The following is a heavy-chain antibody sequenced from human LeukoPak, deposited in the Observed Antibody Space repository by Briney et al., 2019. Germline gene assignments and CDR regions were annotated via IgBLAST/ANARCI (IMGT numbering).Heavy chain of an antibody. D-gene: IGHD2-2*01. CDR3: AKGPLRGTAAAIDY. CDR1: GITFSNYG. J-gene: IGHJ4*02. CDR2: IWYDGSNK. Sequence: GRSLRLSCVASGITFSNYGMHWVRQAPGKGLEWVAGIWYDGSNKNYVDSVKGRFTISRDISTDTLWLQMDSLRTEDTAVYYCAKGPLRGTAAAIDYWGQGTLVTVSS. V-gene: IGHV3-33*06.